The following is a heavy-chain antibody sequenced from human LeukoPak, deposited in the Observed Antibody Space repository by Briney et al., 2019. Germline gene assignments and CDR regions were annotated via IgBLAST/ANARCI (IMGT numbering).Heavy chain of an antibody. V-gene: IGHV3-23*01. CDR2: ISASGGST. D-gene: IGHD1-1*01. CDR1: GFTFSDSA. Sequence: GASLLLSCAASGFTFSDSAMTWVRQAPGKGLEWVSLISASGGSTYYAVSLKGRFTISRDNSNTTLYLQMGRLSAGDTAVYFCGRDIQLSYLGQGALGTVSS. J-gene: IGHJ4*02. CDR3: GRDIQLSY.